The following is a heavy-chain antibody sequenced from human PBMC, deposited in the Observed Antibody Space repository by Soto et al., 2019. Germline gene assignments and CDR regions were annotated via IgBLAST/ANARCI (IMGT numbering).Heavy chain of an antibody. CDR3: ARRWGEGRVDY. Sequence: QVQLQESGPGLVKPSGTLSLTCAVSGGSISSSNWWSWGRQPPGKGLEWIGEIYHRGNTNYNPSLKSRVTMAVDKARNQFSLKLSSVTAADTAVYYCARRWGEGRVDYWGQGTLVTVSS. CDR1: GGSISSSNW. J-gene: IGHJ4*02. CDR2: IYHRGNT. V-gene: IGHV4-4*02. D-gene: IGHD3-10*01.